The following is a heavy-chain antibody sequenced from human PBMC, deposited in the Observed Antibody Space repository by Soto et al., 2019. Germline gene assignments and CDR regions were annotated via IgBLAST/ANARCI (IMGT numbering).Heavy chain of an antibody. CDR2: ISYDGTNK. CDR1: GSPFRSHA. CDR3: ARDSNTYRDYYHGMDV. D-gene: IGHD3-10*02. J-gene: IGHJ6*02. V-gene: IGHV3-30-3*01. Sequence: ESGGGVVQPGRSLRLSCAASGSPFRSHAMYWVRKAPGKGLEWVALISYDGTNKQYADSVKGRLIVSRDDSTNTLSLQMNSLRPEDTAVYHCARDSNTYRDYYHGMDVWGQGTTVTVSS.